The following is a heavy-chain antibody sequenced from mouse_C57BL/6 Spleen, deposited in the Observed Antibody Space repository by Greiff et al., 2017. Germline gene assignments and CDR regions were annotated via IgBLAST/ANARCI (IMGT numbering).Heavy chain of an antibody. V-gene: IGHV1-74*01. CDR2: IHPSDSDT. CDR1: GYTFTSYW. CDR3: AIWSNILYAMDY. J-gene: IGHJ4*01. Sequence: QVQLKQPGAELVKPGASVKVSCKASGYTFTSYWMHWVKQRPGQGLEWIGRIHPSDSDTNSNQKFKGKAPLTVDKSSSTAYMQLSSLTSEDASVYYCAIWSNILYAMDYWGQGTSVTVSS. D-gene: IGHD2-5*01.